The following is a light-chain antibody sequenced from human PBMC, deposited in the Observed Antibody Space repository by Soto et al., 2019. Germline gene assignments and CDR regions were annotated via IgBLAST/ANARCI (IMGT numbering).Light chain of an antibody. CDR1: SSDVGRYNL. CDR3: CSYAGSSLKV. V-gene: IGLV2-23*02. Sequence: QSALTQPASVSGSPGQSITISCTGTSSDVGRYNLVSWYQQHPGKAPKLMIYEVSKRPSGVSNRFSGSKSGNTASLTISGLQDEYEADYYCCSYAGSSLKVFGGGTQLTVL. J-gene: IGLJ3*02. CDR2: EVS.